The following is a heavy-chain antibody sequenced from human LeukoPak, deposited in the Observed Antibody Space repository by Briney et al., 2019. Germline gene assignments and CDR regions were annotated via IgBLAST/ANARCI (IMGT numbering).Heavy chain of an antibody. D-gene: IGHD3-3*01. Sequence: SETLSLTCTVSGGSISSSNYYWGWIRQPPGKGLEWIRSIFYSGDTYYNPSLKSRVTISIDTSKNQFSLKLSSVTAADTAVYYCARRHYEMRFDPWGQGTLVTVSS. CDR2: IFYSGDT. CDR1: GGSISSSNYY. CDR3: ARRHYEMRFDP. J-gene: IGHJ5*02. V-gene: IGHV4-39*01.